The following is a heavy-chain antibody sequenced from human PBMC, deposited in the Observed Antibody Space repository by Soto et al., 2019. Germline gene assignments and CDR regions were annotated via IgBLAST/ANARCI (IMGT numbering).Heavy chain of an antibody. V-gene: IGHV3-33*01. CDR3: ARGQGAFDI. J-gene: IGHJ3*02. CDR2: IWYDGSNK. CDR1: GFTFSSYG. Sequence: PGGSLRLSCAAPGFTFSSYGMHWVRQAPGKGLERVAVIWYDGSNKYYADSVKGRFTISRDNSKNTLYLQMNSLRAEDTAVYYCARGQGAFDIWGQGTTVTVS.